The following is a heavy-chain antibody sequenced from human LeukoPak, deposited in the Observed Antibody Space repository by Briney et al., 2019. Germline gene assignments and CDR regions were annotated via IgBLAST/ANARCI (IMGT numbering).Heavy chain of an antibody. J-gene: IGHJ4*02. D-gene: IGHD6-19*01. Sequence: SETLSPTCTVSGGSISSYYWSWIRQPPGKGLEWIGYIYYSGSTNYNPSLKSRVTISVDTSKNQFSLKLSSVTAADTAVYYCARVVSGIAVADYYFDYWGQGTLVTVSS. CDR1: GGSISSYY. V-gene: IGHV4-59*01. CDR3: ARVVSGIAVADYYFDY. CDR2: IYYSGST.